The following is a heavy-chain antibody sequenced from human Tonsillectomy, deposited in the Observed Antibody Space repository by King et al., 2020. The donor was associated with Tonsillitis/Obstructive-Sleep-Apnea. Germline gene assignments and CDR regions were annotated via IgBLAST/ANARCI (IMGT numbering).Heavy chain of an antibody. D-gene: IGHD1-26*01. Sequence: VQLPQWGAGLLKPSETLSLTCAVYGGSFSGYYWSWIRQPPGKGLEWIGEINHSGSTNYNPSLKSRVTISVDTSKNQFSLKLSSVTAADTAVYYCARGRGGSDYGMDVWGQGTTVTVSS. J-gene: IGHJ6*02. V-gene: IGHV4-34*01. CDR1: GGSFSGYY. CDR2: INHSGST. CDR3: ARGRGGSDYGMDV.